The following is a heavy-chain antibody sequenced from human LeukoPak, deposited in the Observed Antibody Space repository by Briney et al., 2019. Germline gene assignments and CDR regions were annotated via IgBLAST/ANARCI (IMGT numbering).Heavy chain of an antibody. CDR1: GYTFTSYG. J-gene: IGHJ4*02. CDR2: IIPIFGTA. Sequence: ASVTVSCKASGYTFTSYGISWVRQAPGQGLEWMGGIIPIFGTANYAQKFQGRVTITADESTSTAYMELSSLRSEDTAVYYCAREAPAADYGGYGGYFDYWGQGTLVTVSS. CDR3: AREAPAADYGGYGGYFDY. V-gene: IGHV1-69*13. D-gene: IGHD4-17*01.